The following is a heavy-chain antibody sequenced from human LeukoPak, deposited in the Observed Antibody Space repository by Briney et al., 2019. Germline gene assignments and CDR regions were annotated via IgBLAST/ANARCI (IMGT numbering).Heavy chain of an antibody. CDR1: GYTFTVHY. Sequence: GASVKVSCKASGYTFTVHYIHWVRQAPGQGPEWMGWLNPNSGDANYPQKFQGRVTMTRDTSISTAYMDMRSLRSDDTAVYYCARDKRRGYLPFDFWVQGTLVTVSS. CDR3: ARDKRRGYLPFDF. V-gene: IGHV1-2*02. D-gene: IGHD2-15*01. J-gene: IGHJ4*02. CDR2: LNPNSGDA.